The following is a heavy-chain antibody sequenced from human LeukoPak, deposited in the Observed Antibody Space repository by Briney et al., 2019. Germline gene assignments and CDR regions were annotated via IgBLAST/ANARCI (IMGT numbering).Heavy chain of an antibody. D-gene: IGHD7-27*01. J-gene: IGHJ4*02. CDR1: GYTFIAYY. CDR2: INTDTGTT. CDR3: ARVRFELGPFDY. V-gene: IGHV1-2*02. Sequence: ASVQDSCKASGYTFIAYYMHWVRQAPGKGLDWMGWINTDTGTTDYSQIFQGRLTITRDKYTSTAYMELIRLTSDDTAVYYCARVRFELGPFDYWGQGTLVTVSS.